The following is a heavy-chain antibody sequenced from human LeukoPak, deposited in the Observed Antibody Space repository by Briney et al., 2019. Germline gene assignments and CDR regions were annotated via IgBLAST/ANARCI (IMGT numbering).Heavy chain of an antibody. J-gene: IGHJ5*02. CDR1: GGSISSSSYY. Sequence: SETLSLTCTVSGGSISSSSYYWGWIRQPPGKGLEWIGSIYYSGSTYYNPSLKSRVTISVDTSKNQFSLKLSSVTAADTAVYYCARVQLERRRWFDPWGQGTLVTVSS. D-gene: IGHD1-1*01. V-gene: IGHV4-39*07. CDR3: ARVQLERRRWFDP. CDR2: IYYSGST.